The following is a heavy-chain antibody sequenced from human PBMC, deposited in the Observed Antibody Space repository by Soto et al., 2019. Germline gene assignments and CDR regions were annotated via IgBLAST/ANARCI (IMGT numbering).Heavy chain of an antibody. CDR3: ARDRLMATAGTARHYFGLDV. D-gene: IGHD2-8*01. CDR2: IYYSGNT. V-gene: IGHV4-31*03. Sequence: SETLSLTCTVSGGSIRSGGYYWSWVRQNPRRGLEWIGNIYYSGNTYYNPSLKSRLTISVDTSKNQFSLNLSSVTAADTAVYYCARDRLMATAGTARHYFGLDVWGQGTTVTVYS. CDR1: GGSIRSGGYY. J-gene: IGHJ6*02.